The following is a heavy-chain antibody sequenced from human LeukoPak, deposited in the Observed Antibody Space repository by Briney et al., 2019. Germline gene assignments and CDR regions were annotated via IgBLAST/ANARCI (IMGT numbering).Heavy chain of an antibody. J-gene: IGHJ4*02. CDR3: ARSSVGSSSTSFDY. V-gene: IGHV1-69*01. CDR1: GGTFSSYA. Sequence: ASVKVSCKASGGTFSSYALSWVRQAPGQGLEWMGGIIPIFGTANYAQKFQGRVTITADESTSTAYMELSSLRSEDTAVYYCARSSVGSSSTSFDYWGQGTLVTVSS. CDR2: IIPIFGTA. D-gene: IGHD6-6*01.